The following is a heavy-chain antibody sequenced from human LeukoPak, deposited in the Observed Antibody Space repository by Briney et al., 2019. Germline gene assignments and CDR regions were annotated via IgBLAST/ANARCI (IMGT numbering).Heavy chain of an antibody. CDR2: TWYDGSNK. Sequence: GALRLSCAASGFTFSSYGMHWVRQAPGKGLEWVAVTWYDGSNKYYADSVKGRFTISRDNSKNTLYLQMNSLRAEDTAVYYCASLDGSSSSGGDYWGQGTLVTVSS. CDR1: GFTFSSYG. V-gene: IGHV3-33*01. D-gene: IGHD6-13*01. CDR3: ASLDGSSSSGGDY. J-gene: IGHJ4*02.